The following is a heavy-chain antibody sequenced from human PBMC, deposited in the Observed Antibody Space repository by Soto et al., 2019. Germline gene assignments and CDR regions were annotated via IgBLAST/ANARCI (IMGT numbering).Heavy chain of an antibody. V-gene: IGHV1-69*04. CDR1: GGTFSSYT. CDR3: ARDHTLVVLSASPTARRPGYYYYYMDV. J-gene: IGHJ6*03. D-gene: IGHD2-2*01. CDR2: IIPILGIA. Sequence: GASVKVSCKASGGTFSSYTISWVRQAPGRGLEWMGRIIPILGIANYAQKFQGRVTITADKSTSTAYMELSSLSSEDTAVYYCARDHTLVVLSASPTARRPGYYYYYMDVWGKGTTVTVSS.